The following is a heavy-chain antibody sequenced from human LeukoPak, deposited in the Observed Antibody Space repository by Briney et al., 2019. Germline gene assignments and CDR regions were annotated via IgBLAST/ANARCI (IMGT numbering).Heavy chain of an antibody. CDR3: ASGTFYYYDSSGYYPFDY. V-gene: IGHV3-33*08. D-gene: IGHD3-22*01. CDR2: IWYDGSNK. Sequence: PGGSLRLSCAASGFTFSSYAMSWVRQAPGKGLEWVAVIWYDGSNKYYADSVKGRFTISRDNSKNTLYLQMNSLRAEDTAVYYCASGTFYYYDSSGYYPFDYWGQGTLVTVSS. J-gene: IGHJ4*02. CDR1: GFTFSSYA.